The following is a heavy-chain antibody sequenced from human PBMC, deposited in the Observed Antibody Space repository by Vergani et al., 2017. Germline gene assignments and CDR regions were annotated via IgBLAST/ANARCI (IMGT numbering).Heavy chain of an antibody. CDR2: ISYDGDRR. CDR1: GFSFSGHG. CDR3: TTPTKWELRYYFDY. V-gene: IGHV3-30*03. J-gene: IGHJ4*02. Sequence: QVHLVESGGGVVQPGRSLTLSCVASGFSFSGHGMHWVRQAPGKGLEWVAMISYDGDRRDYGDFAKGRFTISRDSSKTVYLQMNSLKTEDTAVYYCTTPTKWELRYYFDYWGQGTLVTVSS. D-gene: IGHD3-9*01.